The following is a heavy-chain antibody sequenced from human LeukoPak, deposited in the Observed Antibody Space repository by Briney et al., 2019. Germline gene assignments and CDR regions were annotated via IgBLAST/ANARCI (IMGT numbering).Heavy chain of an antibody. V-gene: IGHV3-53*01. CDR1: GFTVSSNY. CDR2: IYSDGST. CDR3: VKGGWGTVLDY. Sequence: PGGSLRLSCAASGFTVSSNYMSWVRQAPGKGLEWVSVIYSDGSTYYADSVKGRLTISRDNSKSTLYLQMSSVRADDTAVYYCVKGGWGTVLDYWGQGTLVTVSS. J-gene: IGHJ4*02. D-gene: IGHD3-10*01.